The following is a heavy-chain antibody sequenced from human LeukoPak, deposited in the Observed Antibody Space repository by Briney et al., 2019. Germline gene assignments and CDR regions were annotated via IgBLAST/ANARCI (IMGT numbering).Heavy chain of an antibody. CDR1: GGSISSNY. J-gene: IGHJ6*02. CDR2: IYYSGST. Sequence: PSETLSLTCTVSGGSISSNYWSWIRQPPGKGPEWIGYIYYSGSTNSNPALKGRITISVDTSKNQFSLKLSPVTAADTAVYYCARHGKYYYYGMDVWGQGTTVTVSS. V-gene: IGHV4-59*08. CDR3: ARHGKYYYYGMDV. D-gene: IGHD1-26*01.